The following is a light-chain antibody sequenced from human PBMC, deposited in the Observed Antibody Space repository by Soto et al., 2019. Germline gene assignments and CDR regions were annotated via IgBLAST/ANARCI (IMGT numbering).Light chain of an antibody. CDR1: SSDVGAYNY. V-gene: IGLV2-14*03. CDR2: DVS. CDR3: RSYTGSDTYV. J-gene: IGLJ1*01. Sequence: QSALTQPASVSGSPGQSITISCTGTSSDVGAYNYVSWYQQEPGKAPKLMIHDVSNRPSGVSNRFSGSKSGNTASLTISGLQAEDEADYYCRSYTGSDTYVFGTGTKLTVL.